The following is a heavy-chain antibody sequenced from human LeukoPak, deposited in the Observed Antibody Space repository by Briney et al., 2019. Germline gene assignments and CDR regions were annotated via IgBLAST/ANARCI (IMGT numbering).Heavy chain of an antibody. V-gene: IGHV1-46*01. CDR2: INLSGGST. D-gene: IGHD2-2*01. J-gene: IGHJ4*02. Sequence: ASVKVSCKASGYTFTTYSMHWVRQAPGQGFEWMAIINLSGGSTDYTQKFQGRVTMTRDTSTSTAYMELSSLRSEDTAVYYCARGAVPAAIGGFDYWGQGTLVTVSS. CDR3: ARGAVPAAIGGFDY. CDR1: GYTFTTYS.